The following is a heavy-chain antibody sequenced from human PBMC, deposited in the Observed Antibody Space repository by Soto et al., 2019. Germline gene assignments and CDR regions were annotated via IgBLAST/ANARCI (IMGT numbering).Heavy chain of an antibody. CDR3: ARDLKVAGTNSFYYYGMDV. CDR1: GFTFSNYT. J-gene: IGHJ6*02. D-gene: IGHD6-19*01. CDR2: ISRSSRNI. V-gene: IGHV3-21*01. Sequence: EVQLVESGGGLVKPGGSLTLSCAASGFTFSNYTMNWVRQAPGKGLEWVSSISRSSRNIYYADSVKGRFTISRDNAKNALYLHMNRLRAGDTALYYCARDLKVAGTNSFYYYGMDVWGQGTTVTVSS.